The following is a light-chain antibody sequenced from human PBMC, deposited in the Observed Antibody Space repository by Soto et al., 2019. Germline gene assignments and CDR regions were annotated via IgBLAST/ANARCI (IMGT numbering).Light chain of an antibody. J-gene: IGKJ4*01. V-gene: IGKV3-15*01. CDR3: QQYRHWPPLT. Sequence: EIVMTQSPATLSVSPGETATLSCRASQSVDRAVAWYQHKPGHAPRLLIVGASFRATGVPGRFSGGGSGTEFTLTISSLQSEDFAVYYCQQYRHWPPLTFGGGTAVEIK. CDR2: GAS. CDR1: QSVDRA.